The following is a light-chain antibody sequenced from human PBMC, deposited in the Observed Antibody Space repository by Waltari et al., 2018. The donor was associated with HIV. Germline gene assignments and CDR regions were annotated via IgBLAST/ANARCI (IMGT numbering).Light chain of an antibody. CDR2: QDS. V-gene: IGLV3-1*01. J-gene: IGLJ1*01. CDR1: PVGEKY. Sequence: SYELTQPPSVSVSPGQTATISCSGDPVGEKYVCWYQQRPGQSPVLVIYQDSKRPSGIPERFSGSNSGNTATLTISGTQAMDEADYFCQAWDSSTYVFGPGTKVTVL. CDR3: QAWDSSTYV.